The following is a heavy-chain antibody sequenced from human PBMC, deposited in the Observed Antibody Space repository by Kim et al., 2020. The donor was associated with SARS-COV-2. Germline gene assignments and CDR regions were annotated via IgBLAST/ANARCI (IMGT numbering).Heavy chain of an antibody. CDR3: ARPLGYCSCGSCNTFHL. V-gene: IGHV1-46*01. CDR2: INPGGGSA. J-gene: IGHJ4*02. CDR1: GDTFTNYY. Sequence: ASVKVSCKASGDTFTNYYTHWVRQAPGQGLEWMGVINPGGGSANYAQKFQGRVTMTRDTSTSTVYMELSSLRSEDTAVYYCARPLGYCSCGSCNTFHLWGQGTLVTVSS. D-gene: IGHD2-15*01.